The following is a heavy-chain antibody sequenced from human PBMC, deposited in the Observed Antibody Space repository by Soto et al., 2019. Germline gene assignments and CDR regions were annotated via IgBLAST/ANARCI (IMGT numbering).Heavy chain of an antibody. Sequence: ASVKVSCKASGYTFTGYYMHWVRQAPGQGLEWMGWINPNSGGTNYAQKFQGWVTMTRDTSTSTAYMELSRLRSDDTAVYYCARGRGSGYYTFYYSGMDVWGQGTTVTVSS. V-gene: IGHV1-2*04. J-gene: IGHJ6*02. CDR2: INPNSGGT. CDR1: GYTFTGYY. CDR3: ARGRGSGYYTFYYSGMDV. D-gene: IGHD3-3*01.